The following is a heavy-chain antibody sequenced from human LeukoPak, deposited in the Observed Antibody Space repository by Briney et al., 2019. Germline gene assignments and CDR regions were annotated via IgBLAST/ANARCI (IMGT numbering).Heavy chain of an antibody. CDR3: ARDGEYSGYDTFDY. J-gene: IGHJ4*02. CDR1: GFTFSDYW. D-gene: IGHD5-12*01. CDR2: IKQDGSEK. Sequence: GGSLRLSCAASGFTFSDYWMSWVRQAPGKGLEWVANIKQDGSEKYYVDSVKGRFTISRDNAKNSLYLQMNSLRAEDTAVYYCARDGEYSGYDTFDYWGQGTLVTVSS. V-gene: IGHV3-7*01.